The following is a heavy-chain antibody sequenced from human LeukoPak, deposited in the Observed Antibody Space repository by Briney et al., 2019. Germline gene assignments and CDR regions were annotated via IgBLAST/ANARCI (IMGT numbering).Heavy chain of an antibody. V-gene: IGHV3-23*01. CDR2: ISGSGGST. CDR3: AKHSSSWTLDY. CDR1: GFTFSSYG. J-gene: IGHJ4*02. D-gene: IGHD6-13*01. Sequence: GGSLRLSCAASGFTFSSYGMHWVRQAPGKGLEWVAAISGSGGSTYYADSVKGRFTISRDNSKNTLYLQMNSLRAEDTAVYYCAKHSSSWTLDYWGQGTLVTVSS.